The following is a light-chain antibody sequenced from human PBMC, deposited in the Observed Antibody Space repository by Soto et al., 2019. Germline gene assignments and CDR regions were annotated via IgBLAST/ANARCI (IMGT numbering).Light chain of an antibody. CDR2: GTS. J-gene: IGKJ4*01. Sequence: EIVLTQSPGTLSLSPGERATLSCRASQSVSSSYLAWYQQKPGLAPRLLIYGTSSRATGIPDRFSGSGSGTDFTLTISSLQSEDFALYYCQQYNNWPPLTFGGGTKVEIK. V-gene: IGKV3-20*01. CDR3: QQYNNWPPLT. CDR1: QSVSSSY.